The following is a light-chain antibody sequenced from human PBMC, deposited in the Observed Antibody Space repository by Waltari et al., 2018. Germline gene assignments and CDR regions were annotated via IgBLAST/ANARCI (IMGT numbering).Light chain of an antibody. CDR3: QQNNNWPGT. CDR1: QSVSTD. J-gene: IGKJ1*01. CDR2: GAS. Sequence: EIVMTQSPATLSVSPGERATLSCRASQSVSTDLVWYQQKPGQAPRLLIYGASTRAPGIPARFSGSGSGTEFTLTISSLQSEDFAVYYCQQNNNWPGTFGQGTKVEIK. V-gene: IGKV3-15*01.